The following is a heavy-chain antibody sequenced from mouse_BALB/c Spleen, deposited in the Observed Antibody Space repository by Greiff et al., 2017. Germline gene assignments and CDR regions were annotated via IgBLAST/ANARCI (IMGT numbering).Heavy chain of an antibody. CDR3: ARDRSLSY. V-gene: IGHV5-4*02. CDR1: GFTFSDYY. J-gene: IGHJ3*01. Sequence: EVHLVESGGGLVKPGGSLKLSCAASGFTFSDYYMYWVRQTPEKRLEWVATISDGGSYTYYPDSVKGRFTISRDNAKNNLYLQMSSLKSEDTAMYYCARDRSLSYWGQGTLVTVSA. CDR2: ISDGGSYT.